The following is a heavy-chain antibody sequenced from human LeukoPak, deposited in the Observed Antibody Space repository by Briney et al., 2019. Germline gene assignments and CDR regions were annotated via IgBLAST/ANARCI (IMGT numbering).Heavy chain of an antibody. CDR2: ISGSGGST. V-gene: IGHV3-23*01. CDR3: AKDRSCTNDICHGDFDY. Sequence: AGSLRLSCAASGFTFSSYAVSWVRQAPGKGLEWVSSISGSGGSTYSADSVKGRFTISRDNSKNTLYLQMNSLRAEDTALYYCAKDRSCTNDICHGDFDYWGQGTLVTVSS. D-gene: IGHD2-8*01. J-gene: IGHJ4*02. CDR1: GFTFSSYA.